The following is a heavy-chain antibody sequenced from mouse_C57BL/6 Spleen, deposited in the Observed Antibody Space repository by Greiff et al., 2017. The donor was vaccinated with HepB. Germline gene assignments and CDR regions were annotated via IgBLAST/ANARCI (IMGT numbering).Heavy chain of an antibody. CDR3: ARGGYSNYLDY. V-gene: IGHV1-82*01. J-gene: IGHJ2*01. Sequence: QVQLKESGPELVKPGASVKISCKASGYAFSSSWMNWVKQRPGKGLEWIGRIYPGDGDTNYNGKFKGKATLTADKSSSTAYMQLSSLTSEDSAVYFCARGGYSNYLDYWGQGTTLTVSS. D-gene: IGHD2-5*01. CDR2: IYPGDGDT. CDR1: GYAFSSSW.